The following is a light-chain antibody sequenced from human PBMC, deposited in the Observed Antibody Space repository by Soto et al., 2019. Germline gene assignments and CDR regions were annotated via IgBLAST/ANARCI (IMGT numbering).Light chain of an antibody. CDR1: QSVSSS. CDR3: QQYNSWPLT. Sequence: EIVLTQSPALLSLSPGERATLSCRASQSVSSSLAWYQQKPGQAPRLLIYDTSNRATDIPPRFSGSGSGTEFTLTISSLQSEDFAVYYCQQYNSWPLTFGGGTKVDIK. CDR2: DTS. J-gene: IGKJ4*01. V-gene: IGKV3-11*01.